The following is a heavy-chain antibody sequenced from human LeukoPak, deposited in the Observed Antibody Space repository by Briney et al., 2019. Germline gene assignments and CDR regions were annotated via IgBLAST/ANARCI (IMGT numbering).Heavy chain of an antibody. D-gene: IGHD1-26*01. CDR3: ANLEANDY. CDR2: IITDGGTT. CDR1: GFILSSYW. J-gene: IGHJ4*02. Sequence: GGSLRLSCAASGFILSSYWMHWVRQAPGKGLVWVSRIITDGGTTSYADSVKGRFTISRDNAKNTLYLQMNSLRAEDTAVYYCANLEANDYWGQGTLVTVSS. V-gene: IGHV3-74*01.